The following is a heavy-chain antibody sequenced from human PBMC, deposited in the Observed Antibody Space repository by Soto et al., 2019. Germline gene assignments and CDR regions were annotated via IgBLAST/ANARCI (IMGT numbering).Heavy chain of an antibody. V-gene: IGHV1-18*01. CDR3: AREYCSGGSCYGGDY. J-gene: IGHJ4*02. D-gene: IGHD2-15*01. Sequence: GSVEVSCKGSGYKYSSYCFSWVRQGPGQGLEWMGWISPYSDNTHCAQNLQGRLTVTADASATTVYMELRSLSSDDTGVYYCAREYCSGGSCYGGDYWGQGTLVTVSS. CDR2: ISPYSDNT. CDR1: GYKYSSYC.